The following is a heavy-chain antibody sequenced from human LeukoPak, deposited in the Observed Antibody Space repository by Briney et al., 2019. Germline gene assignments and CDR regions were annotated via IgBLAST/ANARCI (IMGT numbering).Heavy chain of an antibody. CDR2: ISAYNGNT. J-gene: IGHJ6*02. V-gene: IGHV1-18*01. CDR1: GYTFTSYG. Sequence: ASVKVSCKASGYTFTSYGISWVRQAPGQGLEWMGWISAYNGNTNYAQKLQGGVTMTTDTSTSTAYMELRSLRSDDTAVYYCARLGYCSGGSCAYYYYGMDVWGQGTTVTVSS. D-gene: IGHD2-15*01. CDR3: ARLGYCSGGSCAYYYYGMDV.